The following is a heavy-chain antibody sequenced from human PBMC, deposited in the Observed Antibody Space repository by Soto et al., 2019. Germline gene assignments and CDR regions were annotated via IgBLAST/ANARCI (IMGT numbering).Heavy chain of an antibody. V-gene: IGHV4-30-4*01. D-gene: IGHD1-26*01. CDR1: GGSIRSGDNY. Sequence: SETLPLTWTVSGGSIRSGDNYWSWIRQPPGKGLEWIGYIYYRGSTYYNQSLKSRVTISVDTSMNQFSLTLTSVTAADTAVYYCARDPARGGGSYLGYFDYWGQGTPVTVSS. J-gene: IGHJ4*02. CDR2: IYYRGST. CDR3: ARDPARGGGSYLGYFDY.